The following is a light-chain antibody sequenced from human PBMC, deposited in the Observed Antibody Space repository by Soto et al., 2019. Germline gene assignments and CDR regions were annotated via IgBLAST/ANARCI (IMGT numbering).Light chain of an antibody. V-gene: IGKV3-15*01. CDR2: GAS. CDR3: QQYYDWPPLT. J-gene: IGKJ4*01. CDR1: QSIMFS. Sequence: EIVMTQSPATLSVSPGERATLSCRASQSIMFSLAWYQQKPGQAPRLLISGASTRATGIPARFSGSGSGKEFTLIISSLQSEDFAVYYCQQYYDWPPLTFGGGTKVDIK.